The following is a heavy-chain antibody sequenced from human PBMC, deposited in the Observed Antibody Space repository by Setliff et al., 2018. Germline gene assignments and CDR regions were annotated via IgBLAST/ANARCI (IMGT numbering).Heavy chain of an antibody. V-gene: IGHV4-34*01. Sequence: SETLSLTCAVYGGSFSSFYWSWIRQPPGKGLEWIGEINHSGTTNYNPSLKSRVTISVDTSKKQFSLKLSSVTAADTAVYYCARYNSAAGSFDPWGQGTLVTVSS. J-gene: IGHJ5*02. CDR3: ARYNSAAGSFDP. D-gene: IGHD1-20*01. CDR2: INHSGTT. CDR1: GGSFSSFY.